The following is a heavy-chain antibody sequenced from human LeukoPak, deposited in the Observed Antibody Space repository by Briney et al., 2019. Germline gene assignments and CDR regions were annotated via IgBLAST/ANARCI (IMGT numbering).Heavy chain of an antibody. J-gene: IGHJ3*02. CDR1: GFTVSSNY. CDR2: IYSGGST. D-gene: IGHD3-16*02. CDR3: AKAQAPYAYVWGTYRFHAFDI. Sequence: PGGSLRLSCAASGFTVSSNYMSWVRQAPGKGLEWVSVIYSGGSTYYADSVKGRFTISRDNSKNTLYLQMNSLRAEDTAVYYCAKAQAPYAYVWGTYRFHAFDIWGQGTMVTVSS. V-gene: IGHV3-66*01.